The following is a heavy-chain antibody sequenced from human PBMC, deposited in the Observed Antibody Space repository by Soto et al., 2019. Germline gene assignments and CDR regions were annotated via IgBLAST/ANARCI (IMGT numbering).Heavy chain of an antibody. J-gene: IGHJ4*02. Sequence: EVQLLESGGGLVQPGGSLRLSCAASGFTFSIYAMSWVRQAPGKGLEWVSAISPSGGDTYYADPVTGRFTISRDNSRDTLYLQMNSLRADDTAVYYCVKSDRKDFWGQGTLVTVSS. D-gene: IGHD2-15*01. CDR1: GFTFSIYA. V-gene: IGHV3-23*01. CDR3: VKSDRKDF. CDR2: ISPSGGDT.